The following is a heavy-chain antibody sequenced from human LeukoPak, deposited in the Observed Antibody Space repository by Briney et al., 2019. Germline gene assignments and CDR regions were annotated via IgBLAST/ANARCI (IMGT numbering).Heavy chain of an antibody. CDR1: GGSISSYY. CDR3: ARGGMIYGDFDY. D-gene: IGHD3/OR15-3a*01. CDR2: IYYSGST. J-gene: IGHJ4*02. V-gene: IGHV4-59*01. Sequence: SETLSLTCTVSGGSISSYYWSWIRQPPGKGLEWIGYIYYSGSTNYNPSLKSRVTISVDTSKNQFSLKLSSATAADTAVYYCARGGMIYGDFDYWGQGTLVTVSS.